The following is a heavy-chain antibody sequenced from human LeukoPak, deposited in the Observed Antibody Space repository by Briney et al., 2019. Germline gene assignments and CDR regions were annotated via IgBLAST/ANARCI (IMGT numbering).Heavy chain of an antibody. CDR3: ALYDSSDVTWFDP. D-gene: IGHD3-22*01. CDR2: NFPKTGAT. Sequence: ASVTVSCKPSGFTFTAYYIHWARQAPGQGLEWMGWNFPKTGATNYVQKFQGRVRMTSDMSINTAYLEVTSLRSDDAAFYYCALYDSSDVTWFDPWGQGTLVSVSS. CDR1: GFTFTAYY. V-gene: IGHV1-2*02. J-gene: IGHJ5*02.